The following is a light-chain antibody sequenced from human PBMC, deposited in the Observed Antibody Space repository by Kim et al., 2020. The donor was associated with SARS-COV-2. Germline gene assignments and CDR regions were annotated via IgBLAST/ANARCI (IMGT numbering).Light chain of an antibody. CDR1: QFIALY. CDR2: DAS. J-gene: IGKJ1*01. CDR3: QKYDSYPWT. Sequence: GDMVTFLCRTSQFIALYLAWYQQIPGKVPKLLIYDASTLQRGVPSRFSGTGSGTDFTLTISSLQPEDFATYYCQKYDSYPWTFGEGTKVDIK. V-gene: IGKV1-27*01.